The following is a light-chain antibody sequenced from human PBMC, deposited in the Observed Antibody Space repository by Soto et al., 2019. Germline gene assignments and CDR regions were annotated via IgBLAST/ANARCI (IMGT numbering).Light chain of an antibody. CDR3: SSYVTSNVVV. CDR1: RDDVGGYNY. J-gene: IGLJ2*01. V-gene: IGLV2-8*01. CDR2: EVY. Sequence: QSVLTQPPSASGSPGQSVTISCTGTRDDVGGYNYVSWFQQLPGKAPKLMIYEVYKRPTGVPARFSGSKFGNTASLTVSGLQAGDEAIYYCSSYVTSNVVVFGGGTKLTVL.